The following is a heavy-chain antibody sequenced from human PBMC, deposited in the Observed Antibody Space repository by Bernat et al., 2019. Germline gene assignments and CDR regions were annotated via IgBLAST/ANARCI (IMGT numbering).Heavy chain of an antibody. D-gene: IGHD1-14*01. J-gene: IGHJ4*02. CDR1: GFSLSTSGVG. Sequence: QIILKESGPTLVKPTQTLTLTCTFSGFSLSTSGVGVGWIRQPPGKALEWLALIYWDDGKRYSPSLKSRLTITKDTTKNQEVLTMTNMDPEDTASYYCADHWSPRRDATAWYYDYWGQGTLVTVSS. CDR2: IYWDDGK. CDR3: ADHWSPRRDATAWYYDY. V-gene: IGHV2-5*02.